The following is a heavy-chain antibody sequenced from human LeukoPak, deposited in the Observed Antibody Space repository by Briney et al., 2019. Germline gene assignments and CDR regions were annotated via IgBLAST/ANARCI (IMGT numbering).Heavy chain of an antibody. CDR2: ISSSSSYI. J-gene: IGHJ4*02. CDR3: ARDPGGYCSGGSCYSVYFDY. D-gene: IGHD2-15*01. V-gene: IGHV3-21*01. CDR1: GFTFNAYP. Sequence: GGSLRLSCAASGFTFNAYPVIWVRQAPGKGLEWVSSISSSSSYIYYADSVKGLFTISRDNAKNSLYLQMNSLRAEDTAVYYCARDPGGYCSGGSCYSVYFDYWGQGTLVTVSS.